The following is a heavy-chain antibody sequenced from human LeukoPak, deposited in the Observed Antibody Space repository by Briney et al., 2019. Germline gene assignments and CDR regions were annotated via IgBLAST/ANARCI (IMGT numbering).Heavy chain of an antibody. V-gene: IGHV4-61*02. D-gene: IGHD6-13*01. CDR1: GGSISSSSYY. J-gene: IGHJ4*02. CDR3: ATYDQKLAFDN. Sequence: SEALSLTCTVSGGSISSSSYYWGWIRQPAGKGLEWIGRMYTDGSTNYNPFLNSRVTMSVDTSKKHFSLRLNSVTAADTAVYYCATYDQKLAFDNWGQGTLVTVSS. CDR2: MYTDGST.